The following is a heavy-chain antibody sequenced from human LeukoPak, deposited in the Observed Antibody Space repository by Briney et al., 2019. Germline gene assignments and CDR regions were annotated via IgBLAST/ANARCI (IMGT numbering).Heavy chain of an antibody. CDR1: GFXFSGYA. J-gene: IGHJ4*02. Sequence: PGRSLRLSCAASGFXFSGYAIHWVRQAPGKGLEWVAVISYDESNKFYADSVKGRFTISRDNSKNTLFLQMNSLRVEDTAVYYCARGVVTPSYYFDYWGQGTLVAVSS. D-gene: IGHD2-15*01. V-gene: IGHV3-30-3*01. CDR3: ARGVVTPSYYFDY. CDR2: ISYDESNK.